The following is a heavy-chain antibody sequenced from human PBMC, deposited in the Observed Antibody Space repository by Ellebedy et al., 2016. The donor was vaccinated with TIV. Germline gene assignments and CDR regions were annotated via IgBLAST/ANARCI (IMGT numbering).Heavy chain of an antibody. CDR1: GGSINSYY. V-gene: IGHV4-59*01. CDR3: AAMQGSRQFDY. Sequence: SETLSLTXTVSGGSINSYYWSWIRQSPGKGLEWIGYIYYRGNTEQNPSLKSRATVSVDTAKNQFSLKLRAVTAADTAVYYCAAMQGSRQFDYWGQGTLVTVSS. CDR2: IYYRGNT. J-gene: IGHJ4*02. D-gene: IGHD2-2*01.